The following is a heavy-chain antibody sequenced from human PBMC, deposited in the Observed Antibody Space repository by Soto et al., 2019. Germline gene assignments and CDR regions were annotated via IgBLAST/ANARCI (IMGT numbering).Heavy chain of an antibody. Sequence: SVKVSCKATGFTFTSSAMQWVRQARGQRLEWIGWIVVGSGYTNYAQKFQERVTITRDMSTSTAYMELSSLRSEDTAVYYCAASCGGNSYYNYYGMYVWGQGTTVTVSS. D-gene: IGHD2-21*02. CDR1: GFTFTSSA. CDR3: AASCGGNSYYNYYGMYV. J-gene: IGHJ6*02. V-gene: IGHV1-58*02. CDR2: IVVGSGYT.